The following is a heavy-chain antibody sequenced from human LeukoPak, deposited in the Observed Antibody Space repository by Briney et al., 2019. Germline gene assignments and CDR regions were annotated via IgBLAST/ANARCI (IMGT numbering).Heavy chain of an antibody. Sequence: GGSLRLSCAASGFTFSSYGMHWVRQAPGKGLEWVAFIRHDGSNKYYADSVKGRFTISRDNSKNTLYLQMNSLRAEDTAVYYCAKGRRDTDYWGQGTLVTVSS. CDR1: GFTFSSYG. CDR3: AKGRRDTDY. CDR2: IRHDGSNK. J-gene: IGHJ4*02. V-gene: IGHV3-30*02.